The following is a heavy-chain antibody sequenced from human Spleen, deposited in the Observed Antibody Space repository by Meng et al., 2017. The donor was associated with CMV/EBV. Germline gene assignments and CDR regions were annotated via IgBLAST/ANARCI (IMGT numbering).Heavy chain of an antibody. J-gene: IGHJ4*02. V-gene: IGHV4-61*01. CDR2: FYHSGTT. D-gene: IGHD2-2*01. CDR3: ASDSSLGY. CDR1: GGSVNSGPYY. Sequence: SETLSLTCSVSGGSVNSGPYYWGWIRQSPEKGLEWIGYFYHSGTTVYNPSLSSRVIISVNTSKNQFSLKLSSVTAADTAVYYCASDSSLGYWGQGTLVTVSS.